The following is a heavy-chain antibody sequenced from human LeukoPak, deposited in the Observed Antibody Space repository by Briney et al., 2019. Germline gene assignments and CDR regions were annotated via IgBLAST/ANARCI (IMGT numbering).Heavy chain of an antibody. V-gene: IGHV3-23*01. CDR2: ISGSDGST. D-gene: IGHD2-15*01. CDR3: AKGRGYCTGGSCYSDY. Sequence: GGSLRLSRTASGFTFSNNAMSWVRQAQRPGLELESTISGSDGSTYYADSVKGRFTISRDNSKNTLYLQMNSLRVEDTAIYYCAKGRGYCTGGSCYSDYWGQGTLVTVSS. J-gene: IGHJ4*02. CDR1: GFTFSNNA.